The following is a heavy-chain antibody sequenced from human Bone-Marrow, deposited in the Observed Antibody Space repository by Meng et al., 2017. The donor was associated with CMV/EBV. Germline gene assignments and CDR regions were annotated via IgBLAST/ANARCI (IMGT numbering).Heavy chain of an antibody. CDR3: AREMYYYDSSGHNWFDP. J-gene: IGHJ5*02. V-gene: IGHV1-2*04. D-gene: IGHD3-22*01. Sequence: QVQLVQSGAEVKRPGASVKVSCKASGYTFTDYYMNWVRQAPGQGLEWMGWINPSSGGTNYAQKFQGWVTMTRDTSISTAYMELSRLRSDDTVVYYCAREMYYYDSSGHNWFDPWGQGTLVTVSS. CDR1: GYTFTDYY. CDR2: INPSSGGT.